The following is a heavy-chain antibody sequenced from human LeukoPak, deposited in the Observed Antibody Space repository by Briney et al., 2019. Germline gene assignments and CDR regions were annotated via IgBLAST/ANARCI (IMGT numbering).Heavy chain of an antibody. D-gene: IGHD6-25*01. J-gene: IGHJ4*02. CDR3: AKDAEEGHSGAIAWYFGS. CDR1: GFTLTNYD. CDR2: VSRGGGAP. Sequence: GGSLRLSCAASGFTLTNYDMSWVRQAPGKGLEWVSLVSRGGGAPYYADSVKGRFTVSRDISSNTVYLQMNSLRAEDTAIYFCAKDAEEGHSGAIAWYFGSWGQGTLVTVSS. V-gene: IGHV3-23*01.